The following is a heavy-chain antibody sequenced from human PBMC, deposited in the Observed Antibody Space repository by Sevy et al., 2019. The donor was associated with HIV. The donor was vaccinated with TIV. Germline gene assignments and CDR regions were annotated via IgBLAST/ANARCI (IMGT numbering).Heavy chain of an antibody. Sequence: GGSLRLSCVGSGISISSHWMNWVRQSPGRGLEWVAVIWYDGSNINYGDSVKGRFIISRDNSKNTVFLDMNSLRAEDSAVYYCARDDRVAGGLGGYFNYGMDVWGQGTTVTVSS. CDR1: GISISSHW. CDR3: ARDDRVAGGLGGYFNYGMDV. D-gene: IGHD1-26*01. CDR2: IWYDGSNI. J-gene: IGHJ6*02. V-gene: IGHV3-33*08.